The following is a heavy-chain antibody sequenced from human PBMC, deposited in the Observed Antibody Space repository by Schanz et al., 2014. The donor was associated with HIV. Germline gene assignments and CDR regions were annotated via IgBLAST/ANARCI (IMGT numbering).Heavy chain of an antibody. CDR1: GFTFSTYG. V-gene: IGHV3-33*08. CDR3: VTKDEVN. Sequence: QVQLVESGGGVVQPGRSLRLSCAASGFTFSTYGMHWVRQGPGKGLEWVAQIWRDGTDKHYADSVKGRFTISRDNAKNTLYLQLNSLRAEDTALYYCVTKDEVNWGQGTLVTVSS. CDR2: IWRDGTDK. J-gene: IGHJ1*01.